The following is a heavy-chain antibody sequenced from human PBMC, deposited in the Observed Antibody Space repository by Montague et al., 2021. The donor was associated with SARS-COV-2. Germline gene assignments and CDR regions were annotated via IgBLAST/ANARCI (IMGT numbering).Heavy chain of an antibody. D-gene: IGHD6-19*01. CDR1: GFIFSSYA. V-gene: IGHV3-23*01. CDR2: LSGSGPTT. J-gene: IGHJ4*02. CDR3: AKSRGQGIGWYGLDY. Sequence: SLRLSCAASGFIFSSYAMHWVRQAPGQGLECVSVLSGSGPTTFHADSVKGRFTISRDNSMNTVYLEMNSLRADDTAVYYCAKSRGQGIGWYGLDYWGQGTLVTVSS.